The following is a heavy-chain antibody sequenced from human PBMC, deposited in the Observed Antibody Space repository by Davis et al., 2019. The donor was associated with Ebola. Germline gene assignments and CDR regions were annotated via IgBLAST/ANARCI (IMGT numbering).Heavy chain of an antibody. Sequence: GSLRLSCAASGFTFSSYWMSWVRQAPGKGLEWIGEINHSGSTNYNPSLKSRVTISVDTSKNQFSLKLSSVTAADTAVYYCARGGGGYCSSTSCYRYYGMDVWGQGTTVTVSS. CDR3: ARGGGGYCSSTSCYRYYGMDV. CDR1: GFTFSSYW. CDR2: INHSGST. J-gene: IGHJ6*02. D-gene: IGHD2-2*02. V-gene: IGHV4-34*01.